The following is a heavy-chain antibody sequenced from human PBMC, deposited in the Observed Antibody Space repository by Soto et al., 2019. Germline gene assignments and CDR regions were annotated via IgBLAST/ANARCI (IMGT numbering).Heavy chain of an antibody. V-gene: IGHV3-33*01. CDR3: ARWRSGYFGFYLDH. Sequence: QVQLVESGGGVVQPGRSLRLSCVASGFTFSNYGMLWVRQAPGKGLEWVAVIQDDGSKKYYADSMRGRFTISRDNSKYTQYLQMNSLRAEDTAVYYCARWRSGYFGFYLDHWGQGTLVTVSS. CDR1: GFTFSNYG. J-gene: IGHJ4*02. D-gene: IGHD5-12*01. CDR2: IQDDGSKK.